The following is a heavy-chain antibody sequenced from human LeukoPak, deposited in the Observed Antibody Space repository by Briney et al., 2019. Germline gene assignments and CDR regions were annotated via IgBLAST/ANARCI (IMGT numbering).Heavy chain of an antibody. CDR3: AKGDYGDSYHYGLDV. V-gene: IGHV3-9*01. Sequence: PGGSLRLSCAASGFTFDDYAMHWVRQAPGKGLEWVSGISRNSGNIGYADPVKGRFTISRDNSKNTLYLQMSSLRADDTAVYYCAKGDYGDSYHYGLDVWGQGTTVIVSS. CDR1: GFTFDDYA. J-gene: IGHJ6*02. CDR2: ISRNSGNI. D-gene: IGHD4-17*01.